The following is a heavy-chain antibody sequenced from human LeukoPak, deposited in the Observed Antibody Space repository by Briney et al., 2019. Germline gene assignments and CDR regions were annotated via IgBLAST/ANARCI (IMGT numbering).Heavy chain of an antibody. CDR1: GYTFTGYY. J-gene: IGHJ4*02. CDR2: INPNSGGT. CDR3: ARKDRWVRGTNY. Sequence: GASVKVSCKASGYTFTGYYMHWVRQAPGQGLEWMGWINPNSGGTNYAQKFQGRVTMTRNTSISTAYMELSSLRSEDTAVYYCARKDRWVRGTNYWGQGTLVTVSS. D-gene: IGHD3-10*01. V-gene: IGHV1-2*02.